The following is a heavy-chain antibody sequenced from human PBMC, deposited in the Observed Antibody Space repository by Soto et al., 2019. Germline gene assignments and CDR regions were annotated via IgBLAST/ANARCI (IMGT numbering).Heavy chain of an antibody. V-gene: IGHV1-18*01. J-gene: IGHJ4*02. CDR3: AATTSIAIGLRD. D-gene: IGHD6-6*01. CDR2: SSGLKGFT. Sequence: QLQLVQSGSEVKKPGASVKVSCKTSGFTFTNYGFTWVRQAPGKGLEWMGWSSGLKGFTNYAQDFQGRVTLTTDSSTNTSYMELRGLRSDDTAFYYCAATTSIAIGLRDGGQGTLVSVAS. CDR1: GFTFTNYG.